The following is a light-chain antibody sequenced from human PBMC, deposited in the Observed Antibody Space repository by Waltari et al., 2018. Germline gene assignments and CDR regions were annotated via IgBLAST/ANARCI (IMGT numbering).Light chain of an antibody. CDR3: AAWDDRLRGPL. Sequence: QSVLTQPPSASGTPGQRVTISCSGSGSNIGTTPPSWYQQLPGMAPRLLIYRDNQRPPGVPDRFSGSQSGTSASLAISGLRSEDEADYYCAAWDDRLRGPLFGGGTKLTVL. J-gene: IGLJ2*01. CDR2: RDN. V-gene: IGLV1-47*01. CDR1: GSNIGTTP.